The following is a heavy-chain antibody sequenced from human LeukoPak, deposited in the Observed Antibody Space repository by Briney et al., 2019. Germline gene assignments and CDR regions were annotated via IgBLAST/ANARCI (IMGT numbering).Heavy chain of an antibody. V-gene: IGHV4-59*01. CDR2: IYYSGST. CDR3: ARLYCGGDCFAGYFDY. Sequence: SETLSLTCTVSGGSISSYYWSWIRQPPGKGLEWIGDIYYSGSTNYNPSLKSRVTISVDTSKNQFSLKLSSVTAADTAVYYCARLYCGGDCFAGYFDYWGQGTLVTVSS. J-gene: IGHJ4*02. D-gene: IGHD2-21*02. CDR1: GGSISSYY.